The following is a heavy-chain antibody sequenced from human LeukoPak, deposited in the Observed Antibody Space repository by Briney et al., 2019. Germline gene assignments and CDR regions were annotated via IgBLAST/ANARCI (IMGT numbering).Heavy chain of an antibody. CDR3: AKDRGLVAATPTNFDY. D-gene: IGHD1-26*01. Sequence: GGSLRLPCAACGFTISRYTMNWARQAPGKGLEWVSGISGSGGSTYYADSVKGRFTISRDNSKNTVYLQMNSRRADDTAVYYCAKDRGLVAATPTNFDYWGQGTLVTVSS. CDR1: GFTISRYT. CDR2: ISGSGGST. J-gene: IGHJ4*02. V-gene: IGHV3-23*01.